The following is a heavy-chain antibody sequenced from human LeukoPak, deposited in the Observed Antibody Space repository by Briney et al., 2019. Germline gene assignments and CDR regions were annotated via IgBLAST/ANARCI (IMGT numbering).Heavy chain of an antibody. J-gene: IGHJ5*02. CDR1: GGSFSGHY. V-gene: IGHV4-34*01. D-gene: IGHD1-26*01. CDR3: ARGRPRGRGATANNWFDP. Sequence: KPSETLSLTCAVYGGSFSGHYWSWIRQPPGKGLEWIGEINHSGSTNYNPSLKSRVTISVDTSKNQFSLKLSSVTAADTAVYYCARGRPRGRGATANNWFDPWGQGTLVTVSS. CDR2: INHSGST.